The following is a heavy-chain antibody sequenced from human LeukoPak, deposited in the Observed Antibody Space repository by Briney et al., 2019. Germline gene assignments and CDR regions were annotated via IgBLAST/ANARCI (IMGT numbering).Heavy chain of an antibody. J-gene: IGHJ4*02. CDR1: GFTFSTYA. Sequence: GGSLRLACAASGFTFSTYAMSWVRQAPGKGLEWVSATSGSGGSTYYADSVKGRFTISRDNSKNTLYLQMNSLRAEDTAVYYCAKDTIKFTIPGYFDYWGQGTLVTVSS. CDR2: TSGSGGST. CDR3: AKDTIKFTIPGYFDY. D-gene: IGHD3-3*01. V-gene: IGHV3-23*01.